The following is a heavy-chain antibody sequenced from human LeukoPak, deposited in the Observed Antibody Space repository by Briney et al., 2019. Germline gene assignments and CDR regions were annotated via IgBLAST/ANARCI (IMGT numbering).Heavy chain of an antibody. CDR2: ISWNSGSI. CDR1: GFTFEDYA. V-gene: IGHV3-9*01. CDR3: AKATNLLWFGELLGKFFDY. J-gene: IGHJ4*02. Sequence: GRSLRLSCAASGFTFEDYAMHWVRQAPGKGLEWVSGISWNSGSIGYADSVKGRFTISRDNAKNSLYLQMNSLRAEDTALYYCAKATNLLWFGELLGKFFDYWGQGTLVTVSS. D-gene: IGHD3-10*01.